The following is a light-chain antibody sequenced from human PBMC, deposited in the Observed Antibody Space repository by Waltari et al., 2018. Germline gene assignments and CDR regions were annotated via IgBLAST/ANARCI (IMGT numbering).Light chain of an antibody. CDR3: CSYAGSNSWV. V-gene: IGLV2-23*02. Sequence: QSALIPPASVSGSPGQSITTPCTGTSSNTWRYNLVSWYQQYPGKAPKVMIYEVYTRPSGVSNRFSGSKSGNTASLTISGLQAEDETDYYCCSYAGSNSWVFGGGTKVTVL. CDR1: SSNTWRYNL. CDR2: EVY. J-gene: IGLJ3*02.